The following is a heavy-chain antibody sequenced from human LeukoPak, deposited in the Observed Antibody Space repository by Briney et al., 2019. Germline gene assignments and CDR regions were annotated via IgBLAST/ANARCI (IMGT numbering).Heavy chain of an antibody. V-gene: IGHV3-48*02. J-gene: IGHJ4*02. Sequence: GSLRLSCAGSGFTFSSYSMNWVRQAPGEGLEWVSYISSGGSTIYYADSVKGRFTISRDNAKNSLYLQMNSLRDEDTAVYHCARDEAGVDVTMMVTGGIDYWGQGTLVTVSS. CDR3: ARDEAGVDVTMMVTGGIDY. D-gene: IGHD3-22*01. CDR1: GFTFSSYS. CDR2: ISSGGSTI.